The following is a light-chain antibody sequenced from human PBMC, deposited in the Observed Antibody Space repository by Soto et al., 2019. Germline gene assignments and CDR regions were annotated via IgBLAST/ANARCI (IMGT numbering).Light chain of an antibody. J-gene: IGLJ3*02. CDR1: SSNVGSNT. Sequence: QSVLTQPPSASGTPGQRVTISCSGSSSNVGSNTVSWYQQLPGTAPKVLIYSADQRPSGVPDRFSGSRSGSSASLAISGLQSGDEADYYCASWEDSLNGWVIGGGTKVTVL. CDR2: SAD. V-gene: IGLV1-44*01. CDR3: ASWEDSLNGWV.